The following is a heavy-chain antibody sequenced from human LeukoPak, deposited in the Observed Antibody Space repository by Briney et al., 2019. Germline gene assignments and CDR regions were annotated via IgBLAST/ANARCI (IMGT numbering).Heavy chain of an antibody. J-gene: IGHJ5*02. CDR1: GYTFTDYF. V-gene: IGHV1-2*02. CDR2: INPNSGGT. CDR3: ARGQLSDRFFNWFDP. Sequence: GASVKVSCKASGYTFTDYFLHWVRQAPGQGLEWMGWINPNSGGTNYAQKFQGRVTMTRDTSISTAYMELRRLRSDDTAVYYCARGQLSDRFFNWFDPWGQGTLVTVSS. D-gene: IGHD3-3*01.